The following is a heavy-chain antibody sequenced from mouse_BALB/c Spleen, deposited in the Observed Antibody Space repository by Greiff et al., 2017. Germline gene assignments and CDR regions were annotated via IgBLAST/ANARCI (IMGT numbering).Heavy chain of an antibody. CDR2: IWSGGST. D-gene: IGHD2-4*01. V-gene: IGHV2-2*02. J-gene: IGHJ3*01. Sequence: VQLQESGPGLVQPSQSLSITCTVSGFSLTSYGVHWVRQSPGKGLEWLGVIWSGGSTDYNAAFISRLSISKDNSKSQVFFKMNSLQANDTAIYYCARTVAMIATWFAYWGQGTLVTVSA. CDR3: ARTVAMIATWFAY. CDR1: GFSLTSYG.